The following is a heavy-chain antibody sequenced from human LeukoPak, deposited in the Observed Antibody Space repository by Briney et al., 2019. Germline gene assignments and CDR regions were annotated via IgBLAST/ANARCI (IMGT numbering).Heavy chain of an antibody. D-gene: IGHD3-3*01. CDR1: GGSIITSSYY. J-gene: IGHJ5*02. CDR2: IYYSGST. V-gene: IGHV4-39*01. CDR3: ASIWSGSYLDP. Sequence: SVTLSLTCTVSGGSIITSSYYWGWIRQPPGKGLEWIGSIYYSGSTFYNPSLKSRLTISVDTSKGQFSLNLSSVTAADTAVYYCASIWSGSYLDPWGPGTLVTVSS.